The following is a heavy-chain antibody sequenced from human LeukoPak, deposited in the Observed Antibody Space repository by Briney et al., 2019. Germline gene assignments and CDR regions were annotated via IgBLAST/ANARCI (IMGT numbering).Heavy chain of an antibody. CDR1: GFTCSSYA. CDR3: ARAPHYYYGSGSSDY. V-gene: IGHV3-30*04. J-gene: IGHJ4*02. CDR2: ISYDGSNK. D-gene: IGHD3-10*01. Sequence: PGRSLRLSCAASGFTCSSYAMHWVRQAPGKGLEGVAVISYDGSNKYYADSVKGRFTISRDNSKNTLYLQMNSLRAEDTAVYYCARAPHYYYGSGSSDYWGQGTLVTVSS.